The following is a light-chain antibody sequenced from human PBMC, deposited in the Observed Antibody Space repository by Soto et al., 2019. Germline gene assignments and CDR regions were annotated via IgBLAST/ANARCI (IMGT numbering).Light chain of an antibody. CDR1: SSNIESNT. CDR3: LAWDDSLNGNL. J-gene: IGLJ1*01. CDR2: TND. Sequence: QSVLTQSPSASGTPGQRVTISCSGSSSNIESNTVYWYQQLPGMAPRLLIHTNDRRPSGVPDRFSGSKSGTSASLAIRGLQSEDEADYYCLAWDDSLNGNLFGTGTKVTVL. V-gene: IGLV1-44*01.